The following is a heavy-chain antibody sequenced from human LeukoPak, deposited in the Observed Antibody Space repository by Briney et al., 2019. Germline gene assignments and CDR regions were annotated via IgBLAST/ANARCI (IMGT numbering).Heavy chain of an antibody. J-gene: IGHJ4*02. Sequence: GGSLRLSCAASGFTFSSYSMHWVRQTPGKGLEWVALVTYDAKNKYYADSVKGRFTISRDNAKNSLYLQMNSLRAEDTALYYCAKDTAMVTTYFDYWGQGTLVTVSS. CDR2: VTYDAKNK. CDR3: AKDTAMVTTYFDY. D-gene: IGHD5-18*01. CDR1: GFTFSSYS. V-gene: IGHV3-30*04.